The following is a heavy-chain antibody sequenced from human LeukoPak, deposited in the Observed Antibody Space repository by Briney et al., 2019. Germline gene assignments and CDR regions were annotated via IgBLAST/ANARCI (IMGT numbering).Heavy chain of an antibody. V-gene: IGHV3-30*18. CDR1: GFTFSSYA. D-gene: IGHD6-13*01. CDR3: AKEVGSSLPY. Sequence: PGGSLRLSCAASGFTFSSYAMHWVRQAPGKGLEWVAAISLDGSNKYYADSVKGRFTISRDNSKNTLYLQMDSLRAEDTAVYYCAKEVGSSLPYWGQGTLVTVSS. CDR2: ISLDGSNK. J-gene: IGHJ4*02.